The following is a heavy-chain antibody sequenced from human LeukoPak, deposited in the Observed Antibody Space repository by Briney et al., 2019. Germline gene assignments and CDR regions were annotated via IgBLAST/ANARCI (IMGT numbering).Heavy chain of an antibody. CDR1: GFTFSGYT. Sequence: GGSLRLSCAASGFTFSGYTMNWVRQAPGKGLEWVSSISSSSSYIYYADSVKGRFTISRDNAKNSLYLQMNSLRAEDTAVYYCARDHQIAAGAFDIWGQGTMVTVSS. J-gene: IGHJ3*02. CDR3: ARDHQIAAGAFDI. D-gene: IGHD6-13*01. CDR2: ISSSSSYI. V-gene: IGHV3-21*01.